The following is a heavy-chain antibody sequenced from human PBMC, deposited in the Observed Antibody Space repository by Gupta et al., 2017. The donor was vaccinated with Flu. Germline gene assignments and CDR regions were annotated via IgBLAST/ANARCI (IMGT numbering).Heavy chain of an antibody. V-gene: IGHV4-4*07. Sequence: GSISNNYWSWIRQPAGKGLEWIGRIYTSGSTNYNPSLKSRVTMSVDTSKNQFSLRLSSVTAADTAVYYCARGYSYLYNWGQGTLVTVSS. CDR3: ARGYSYLYN. CDR2: IYTSGST. D-gene: IGHD5-18*01. J-gene: IGHJ4*02. CDR1: GSISNNY.